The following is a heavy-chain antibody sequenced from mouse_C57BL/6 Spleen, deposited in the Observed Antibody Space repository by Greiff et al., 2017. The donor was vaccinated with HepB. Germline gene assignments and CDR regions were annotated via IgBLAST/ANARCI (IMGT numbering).Heavy chain of an antibody. D-gene: IGHD1-1*01. CDR3: ARHEGDYYGSSFAY. V-gene: IGHV5-6*01. Sequence: EVQLVESGGDLVKPGGSLKLSCAASGFTFSSYGMSWVRQTPDKRLEWVATISSGGSYTYYPDSVKGRFTISRDNAKNTLYLQMSSLKSEDTAMYYCARHEGDYYGSSFAYWGQGTLVTVSA. J-gene: IGHJ3*01. CDR2: ISSGGSYT. CDR1: GFTFSSYG.